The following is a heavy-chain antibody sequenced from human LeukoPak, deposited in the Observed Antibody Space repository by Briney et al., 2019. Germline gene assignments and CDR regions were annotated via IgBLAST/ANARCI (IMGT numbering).Heavy chain of an antibody. CDR2: ISSSGST. D-gene: IGHD3-22*01. CDR3: ARGPYSYDSSGAFDI. Sequence: SETLSLTCTVSGGSISSSSYYWGWIRQPPGKGLEWIGRISSSGSTNYNPSLKSRVTISVDTSKNQFSLKLSSVTAADTAVYFCARGPYSYDSSGAFDIWGQGTMVTVSS. V-gene: IGHV4-39*07. J-gene: IGHJ3*02. CDR1: GGSISSSSYY.